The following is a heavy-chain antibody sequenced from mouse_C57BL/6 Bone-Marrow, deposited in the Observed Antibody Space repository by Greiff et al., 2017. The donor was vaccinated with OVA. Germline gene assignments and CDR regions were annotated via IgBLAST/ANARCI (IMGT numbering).Heavy chain of an antibody. CDR2: ISSGSSTI. V-gene: IGHV5-17*01. Sequence: EVNLVESGGGLVKPGGSLKLSCAASGFTFRDYGLHWVRQAPEKGLEWVAYISSGSSTIYYADTVKGRFTISRDNDKNTLFLQMTSLRSEDTAMYYCAPLPYYAMDYWGQGTSVTVSS. J-gene: IGHJ4*01. D-gene: IGHD6-1*01. CDR3: APLPYYAMDY. CDR1: GFTFRDYG.